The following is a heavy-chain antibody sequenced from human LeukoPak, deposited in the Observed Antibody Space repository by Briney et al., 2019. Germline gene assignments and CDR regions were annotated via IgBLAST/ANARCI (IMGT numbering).Heavy chain of an antibody. CDR1: GGSISSGSYY. J-gene: IGHJ6*03. V-gene: IGHV4-61*02. CDR2: IYTSGST. D-gene: IGHD1-20*01. CDR3: ARDNWNPNYYYYYTDV. Sequence: SETLSLTCTVSGGSISSGSYYWSWIRQPAGKGLEWIGRIYTSGSTNYNPSLKSRVTISVDTSKNQFSLKLSSVTAADTAVYYCARDNWNPNYYYYYTDVWGKGTTVTVSS.